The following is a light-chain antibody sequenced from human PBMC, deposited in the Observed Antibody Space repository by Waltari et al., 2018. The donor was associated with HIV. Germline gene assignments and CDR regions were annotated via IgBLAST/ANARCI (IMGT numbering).Light chain of an antibody. J-gene: IGLJ3*02. V-gene: IGLV2-23*02. CDR3: CSYAGTSILV. CDR2: EVT. Sequence: QSALTQPASVSGSPGQSITISCTGTSSDVGRYNLVSWYQQHPGKAPKPMIYEVTKRPSGVSNRFSGSKSGNTASLTISGLQAEDEGDYHCCSYAGTSILVFGGGTKLTVL. CDR1: SSDVGRYNL.